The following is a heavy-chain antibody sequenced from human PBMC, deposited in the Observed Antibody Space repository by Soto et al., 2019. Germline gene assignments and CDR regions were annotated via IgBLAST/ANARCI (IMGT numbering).Heavy chain of an antibody. CDR2: INHSGST. Sequence: SETLSLTCAVYGGSFSGYYWSWIRQPPGNGLEWMGEINHSGSTNYNPSLKSRVTISVDTSKNQFSLKLSSVTAADKAVYSCAIARLDYSDSSGAFDYWGQGTLVTVSS. J-gene: IGHJ4*02. CDR3: AIARLDYSDSSGAFDY. V-gene: IGHV4-34*01. D-gene: IGHD3-22*01. CDR1: GGSFSGYY.